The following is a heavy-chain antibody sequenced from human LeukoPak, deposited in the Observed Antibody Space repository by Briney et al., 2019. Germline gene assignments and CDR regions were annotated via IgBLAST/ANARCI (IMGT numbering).Heavy chain of an antibody. CDR2: ISYDGSNK. Sequence: GGSLRLSCAASGFTFSSYGMHWVRQAPGKGLEWVAVISYDGSNKYYADSVKGRFTISRDNSENTLYLQMNSLRAEDTAVYYCAKAYCGGDCYDYYCDYWGQGTLATVSS. CDR1: GFTFSSYG. J-gene: IGHJ4*02. V-gene: IGHV3-30*18. D-gene: IGHD2-21*02. CDR3: AKAYCGGDCYDYYCDY.